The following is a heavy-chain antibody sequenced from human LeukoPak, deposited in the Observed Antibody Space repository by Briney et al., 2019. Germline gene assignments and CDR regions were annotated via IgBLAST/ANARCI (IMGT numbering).Heavy chain of an antibody. D-gene: IGHD3-10*01. CDR1: GYIFSSYA. V-gene: IGHV3-23*01. Sequence: QPGGSLRLSCEAAGYIFSSYAMSWVRQAPGNGLEWVSVISNSGATTDYADSVKGRFTISRDNSKNTLSLQMNSLRAEDTAVYYCAKEELYYYGSGTYYTLAPFDYWGQGTLVTVSS. CDR3: AKEELYYYGSGTYYTLAPFDY. CDR2: ISNSGATT. J-gene: IGHJ4*02.